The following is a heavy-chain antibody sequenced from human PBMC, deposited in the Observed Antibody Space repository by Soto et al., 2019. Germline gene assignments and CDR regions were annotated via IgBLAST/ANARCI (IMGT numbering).Heavy chain of an antibody. D-gene: IGHD5-18*01. V-gene: IGHV3-30-3*01. CDR1: GFTFISYS. Sequence: GGSLRLSCAASGFTFISYSMHWVRQAPGKGLEWVAVISYDGSNKYYADSVKGRFTISRDNAKNSLYLQMNSLRAEDTAVYYCARDYSSYGPFDYWGQGTLVTVYS. CDR3: ARDYSSYGPFDY. J-gene: IGHJ4*02. CDR2: ISYDGSNK.